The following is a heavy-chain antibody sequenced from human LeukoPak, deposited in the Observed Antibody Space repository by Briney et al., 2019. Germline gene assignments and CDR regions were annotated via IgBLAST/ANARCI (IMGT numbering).Heavy chain of an antibody. CDR1: RYTFRSDA. V-gene: IGHV3-23*01. Sequence: PGGSLRHSFTSARYTFRSDAMSWVRQAPGNGQERVSAISGSGGSTYYADSVKGRFTISRDNSKNTLYLQMNSLRAEDTAVYYCAKDVWAAAGTPLHAFDIWGQGTMVTVCS. CDR2: ISGSGGST. CDR3: AKDVWAAAGTPLHAFDI. D-gene: IGHD6-13*01. J-gene: IGHJ3*02.